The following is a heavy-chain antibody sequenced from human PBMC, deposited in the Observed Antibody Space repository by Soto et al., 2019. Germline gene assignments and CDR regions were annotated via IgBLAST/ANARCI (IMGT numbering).Heavy chain of an antibody. CDR3: ARLYCMSTSCLSWEDV. V-gene: IGHV1-8*01. D-gene: IGHD2-2*01. Sequence: QVQLVQSGAEVKKPGASVKVSCKASGYTFTSYDINWVRQATGQGLEWMGWMNPNTGNTGFAQRFQGRVTMTSNASISTAYMELSSLRSEDTAVYYCARLYCMSTSCLSWEDVWGQGTTVTVSS. CDR2: MNPNTGNT. CDR1: GYTFTSYD. J-gene: IGHJ6*02.